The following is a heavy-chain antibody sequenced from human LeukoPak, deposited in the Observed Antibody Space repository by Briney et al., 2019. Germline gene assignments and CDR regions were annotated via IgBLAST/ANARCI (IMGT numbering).Heavy chain of an antibody. CDR2: IYYSGST. D-gene: IGHD4-17*01. V-gene: IGHV4-39*01. Sequence: PSESLSLTCTVSGCSISSSSYYWGWIRQPPGKGLEWIGSIYYSGSTYYNPSLKSRVTISVDTSKNQFSLKLSSVTAADTAVYYCARRFFYGDYFDYWGQGTLVTVSS. CDR3: ARRFFYGDYFDY. J-gene: IGHJ4*02. CDR1: GCSISSSSYY.